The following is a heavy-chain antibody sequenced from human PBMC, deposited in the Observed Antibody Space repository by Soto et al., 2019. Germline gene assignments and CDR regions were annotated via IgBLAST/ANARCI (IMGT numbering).Heavy chain of an antibody. CDR2: VSGDNT. J-gene: IGHJ4*02. V-gene: IGHV3-23*01. Sequence: EVQLLESGGGLVQQGGSLSLSCAASGFTFTNYPMTWFRQAPGKGLEWVSSVSGDNTYYADFVKGRFTISRDNSKNTLYLQMNNLRAEDTAVYYCAKGGWVAVLDYWGQGALVIVSS. D-gene: IGHD6-19*01. CDR3: AKGGWVAVLDY. CDR1: GFTFTNYP.